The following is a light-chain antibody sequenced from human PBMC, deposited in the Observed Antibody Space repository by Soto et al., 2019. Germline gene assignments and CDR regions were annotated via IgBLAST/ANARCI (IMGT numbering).Light chain of an antibody. CDR1: QSVSSTY. CDR3: HQYGSAPTWT. CDR2: GAS. Sequence: EIVLTQSPGTLSLSPGERATLSCRASQSVSSTYLAWYQQRPGQAPRLLIYGASNRATGIPDRFSGSASGTDFTLTISRLEPEEFAVYYCHQYGSAPTWTFGQGTKVDIK. J-gene: IGKJ1*01. V-gene: IGKV3-20*01.